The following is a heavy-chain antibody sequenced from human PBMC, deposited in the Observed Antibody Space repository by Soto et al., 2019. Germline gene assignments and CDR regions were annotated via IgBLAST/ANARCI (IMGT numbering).Heavy chain of an antibody. Sequence: QVQLVQSGAEVKKPGASVKVSCKASGYTFTSYGISWVRQAPGQGLEWMGWISAYNGNTNYAQKLQGRVTMTTDTLXSTAYMELRSLRSDDTAAYYCARSKAGSYYYGMDVWGQGTTVTVSS. J-gene: IGHJ6*02. D-gene: IGHD6-19*01. CDR1: GYTFTSYG. CDR2: ISAYNGNT. V-gene: IGHV1-18*01. CDR3: ARSKAGSYYYGMDV.